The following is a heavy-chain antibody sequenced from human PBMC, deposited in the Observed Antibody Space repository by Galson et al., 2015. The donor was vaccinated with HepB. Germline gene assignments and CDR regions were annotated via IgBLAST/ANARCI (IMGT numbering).Heavy chain of an antibody. D-gene: IGHD2-2*01. CDR3: AGAGYCRSTYCFFAY. CDR1: GDSVSGNIVS. Sequence: AISGDSVSGNIVSWNWIRQSPSRGLAWLGRTYFRSKWYYDYAVSVKSRITINPDTSENQFSLQLHSVTPEDTAVYYCAGAGYCRSTYCFFAYWGQGTLVTVSS. CDR2: TYFRSKWYY. V-gene: IGHV6-1*01. J-gene: IGHJ4*02.